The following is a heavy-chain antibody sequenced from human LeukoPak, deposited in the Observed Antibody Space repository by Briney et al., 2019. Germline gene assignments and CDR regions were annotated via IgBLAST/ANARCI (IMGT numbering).Heavy chain of an antibody. J-gene: IGHJ4*02. D-gene: IGHD1-26*01. CDR2: INPSSGGT. CDR3: ARSHSGSYYFDY. Sequence: ASVKVSCKASGYTFTGYYMHWVRQAPGQGLEWMGWINPSSGGTNYAQKFQGRVTMTRDTSISTAYMELSRLRSDDTAVYYCARSHSGSYYFDYWGQGTLVTVSS. CDR1: GYTFTGYY. V-gene: IGHV1-2*02.